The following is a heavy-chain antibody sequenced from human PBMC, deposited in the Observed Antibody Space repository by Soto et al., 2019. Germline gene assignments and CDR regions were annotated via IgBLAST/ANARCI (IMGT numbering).Heavy chain of an antibody. CDR3: EKERSQYYHYYHGMEV. Sequence: GGSLRLSCTTSGIIFSNYALTWVRQAPGKGLEWVSTISDSGGRTYYADSVKGRFTISRDNSENILYLQINSLRAEDTAVYHCEKERSQYYHYYHGMEVWGPGTTVTVSS. CDR2: ISDSGGRT. J-gene: IGHJ6*02. V-gene: IGHV3-23*01. D-gene: IGHD4-4*01. CDR1: GIIFSNYA.